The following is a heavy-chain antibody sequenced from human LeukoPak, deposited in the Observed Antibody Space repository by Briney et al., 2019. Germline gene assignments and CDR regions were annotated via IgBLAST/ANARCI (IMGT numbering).Heavy chain of an antibody. D-gene: IGHD3-22*01. CDR2: IIPIFGTA. Sequence: ASVKVSCKASGGTFSSYAISWVRQAPGQGLEWMGGIIPIFGTANYAQKFQGRVTITADESTSTAYMELSSLRSEDTAVYYCAATTYYYDSSGQRFFDGEQYYYYYGMDVWGQGTTVTVSS. CDR1: GGTFSSYA. J-gene: IGHJ6*02. V-gene: IGHV1-69*13. CDR3: AATTYYYDSSGQRFFDGEQYYYYYGMDV.